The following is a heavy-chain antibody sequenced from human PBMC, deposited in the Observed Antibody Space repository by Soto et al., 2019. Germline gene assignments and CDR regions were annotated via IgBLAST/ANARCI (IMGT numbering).Heavy chain of an antibody. CDR2: IYYSGST. D-gene: IGHD5-12*01. CDR1: GGSISSYY. V-gene: IGHV4-59*01. J-gene: IGHJ5*02. Sequence: SETLSLTCTVSGGSISSYYWSWIRQPPGKGLEWIGYIYYSGSTNYNPSLKSRVTISVDTSKNQFSLKLSSVTAADTAVYYCAREGGIGGYDHGSAWFDPWGQGTLVTVSS. CDR3: AREGGIGGYDHGSAWFDP.